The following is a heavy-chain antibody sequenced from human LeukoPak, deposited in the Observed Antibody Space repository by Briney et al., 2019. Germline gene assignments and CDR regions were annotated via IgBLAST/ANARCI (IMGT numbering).Heavy chain of an antibody. V-gene: IGHV1-2*02. D-gene: IGHD2-2*01. CDR2: INPKSGGA. CDR1: GYTFTGYY. CDR3: ARVQGLCSSSNCYFYYFDY. Sequence: GASVKVSCKASGYTFTGYYIHWVRQAPGQGLEWMGWINPKSGGANYAQKFQGRVTMTRDTSISTAYMELSRLRSVDTAVYYCARVQGLCSSSNCYFYYFDYWGQGTRVTVSS. J-gene: IGHJ4*02.